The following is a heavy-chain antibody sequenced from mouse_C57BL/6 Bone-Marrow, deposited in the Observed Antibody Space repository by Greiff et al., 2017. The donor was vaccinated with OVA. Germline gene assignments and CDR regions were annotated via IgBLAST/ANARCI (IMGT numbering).Heavy chain of an antibody. Sequence: QVQLKQSGAELVKPGASVKISCKASGYAFSSYWMNWVKQRPGKGLEWIGQIYPGDGDTNYNGKFKGKATLTADKSSSTAYMQLRSLTSEDSAVYFCARSRWGYAMDYWGQGTSVTVSS. CDR1: GYAFSSYW. D-gene: IGHD1-1*02. CDR2: IYPGDGDT. V-gene: IGHV1-80*01. CDR3: ARSRWGYAMDY. J-gene: IGHJ4*01.